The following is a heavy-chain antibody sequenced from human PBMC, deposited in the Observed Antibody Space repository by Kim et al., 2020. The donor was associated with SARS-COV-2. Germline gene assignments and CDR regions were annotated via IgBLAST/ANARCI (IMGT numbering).Heavy chain of an antibody. CDR1: GFSFNDFA. CDR3: VRLGVDSYDYYYDP. Sequence: GGSLRLSCVASGFSFNDFALTWVRQAPGRGLEWVSSVSSSGARTFYTDSVKGRFTMSRDSSQNTMSLQMDSLRDEDTALYYCVRLGVDSYDYYYDPWGQGTLVTVSS. CDR2: VSSSGART. D-gene: IGHD3-3*01. V-gene: IGHV3-23*01. J-gene: IGHJ5*02.